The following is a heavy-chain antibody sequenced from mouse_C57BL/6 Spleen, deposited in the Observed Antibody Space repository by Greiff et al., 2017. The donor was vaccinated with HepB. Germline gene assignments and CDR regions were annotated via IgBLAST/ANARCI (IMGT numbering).Heavy chain of an antibody. V-gene: IGHV5-6*02. D-gene: IGHD1-1*01. CDR3: ERQYGSSSFYV. CDR2: ISSGRSYT. CDR1: GFTFSSYG. J-gene: IGHJ1*03. Sequence: EVMLVESGGDLVKPGGSLKLSCAASGFTFSSYGMSWVRQTPDKRLEWVATISSGRSYTYYPDSVKGRFPISRDNAKNTQYLQMSSLKSEDTAMSYCERQYGSSSFYVWGTGTTVTVSS.